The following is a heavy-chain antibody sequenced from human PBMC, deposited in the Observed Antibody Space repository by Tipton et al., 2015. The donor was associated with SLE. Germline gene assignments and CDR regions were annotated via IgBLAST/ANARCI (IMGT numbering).Heavy chain of an antibody. J-gene: IGHJ5*02. V-gene: IGHV4-59*12. D-gene: IGHD3-9*01. CDR1: DDSITNYY. Sequence: TLSLTCSVSDDSITNYYWSWIRQPPGKGLECIGYIYYSGSTNYNPSLKSRVTLSVDTSKNQFSLMMTSATAADTAVYYCARELAFEWLSRHNWFDPWGQGTLVTVSS. CDR2: IYYSGST. CDR3: ARELAFEWLSRHNWFDP.